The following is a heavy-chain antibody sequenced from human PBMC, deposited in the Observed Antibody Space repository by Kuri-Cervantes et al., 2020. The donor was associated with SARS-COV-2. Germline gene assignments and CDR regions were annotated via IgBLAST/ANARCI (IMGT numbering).Heavy chain of an antibody. D-gene: IGHD1-1*01. J-gene: IGHJ4*02. CDR3: VRDGDHWNFDY. CDR2: ISGSGGST. V-gene: IGHV3-23*01. CDR1: GFTFSSYA. Sequence: GGSLRLSCAASGFTFSSYAMSWVRQAPGKGLEWVSAISGSGGSTYYADSVKGRFTISRDNSKNTLYLQMNGLRAEDTAVYYCVRDGDHWNFDYWGQGTLVTVSS.